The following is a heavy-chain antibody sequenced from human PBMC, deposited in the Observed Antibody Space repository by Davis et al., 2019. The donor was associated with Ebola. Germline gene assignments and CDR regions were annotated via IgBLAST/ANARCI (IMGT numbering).Heavy chain of an antibody. CDR1: GFVFRRYV. Sequence: SPNPPCAAPGFVFRRYVMSWVRRAPGKGLERVSTLGLSADTYYADSVKGRFTISRDNSKNTLYLQMNGLRVEDTAIYYCAKDTSDIWFDVWGQGTMVTVSS. D-gene: IGHD3-9*01. CDR3: AKDTSDIWFDV. J-gene: IGHJ3*01. V-gene: IGHV3-23*01. CDR2: LGLSADT.